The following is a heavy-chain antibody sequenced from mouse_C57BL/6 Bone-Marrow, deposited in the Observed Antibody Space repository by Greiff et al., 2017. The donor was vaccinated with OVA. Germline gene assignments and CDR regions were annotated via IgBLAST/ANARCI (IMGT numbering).Heavy chain of an antibody. CDR2: IYPRSGNT. CDR1: GYTFTSYG. Sequence: LVESGAELARPGASVKLSCKASGYTFTSYGISWVKQRTGQGLEWIGEIYPRSGNTYYNEKFKGKATLTADKSSSTAYMELRSLTSEDSAVYFCAGVLRPFDYWGQGTTLTVSS. CDR3: AGVLRPFDY. V-gene: IGHV1-81*01. J-gene: IGHJ2*01. D-gene: IGHD1-2*01.